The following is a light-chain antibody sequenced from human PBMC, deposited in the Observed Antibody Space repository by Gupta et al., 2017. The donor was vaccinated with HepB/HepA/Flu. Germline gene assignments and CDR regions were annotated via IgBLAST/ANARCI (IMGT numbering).Light chain of an antibody. J-gene: IGKJ2*04. V-gene: IGKV3-11*01. CDR2: DAS. Sequence: EIVLTQSPATLSLSPGERATLSCRASQSVSSYLAWYQQKPGQAPRLLIYDASNRATGIPARFSGSGSGTDFTLTISSLEPEDFAVYYCQQRSNWPMCNFGQGTKLEIK. CDR3: QQRSNWPMCN. CDR1: QSVSSY.